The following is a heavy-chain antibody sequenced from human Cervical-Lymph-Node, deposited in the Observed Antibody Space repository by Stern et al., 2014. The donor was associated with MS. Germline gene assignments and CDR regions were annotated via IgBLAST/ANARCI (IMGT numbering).Heavy chain of an antibody. Sequence: SGAEVKKPGASEKVSCKASGYTVTTYGISWVRQAHGQGLEWMGWISAYNGNTQYAQKIQGRVTMTTDTSTSTAYMELRSLRSDDTAVYYCARAHPLGAAAASFDYWGQGTLVIVSS. D-gene: IGHD6-13*01. CDR3: ARAHPLGAAAASFDY. J-gene: IGHJ4*02. CDR1: GYTVTTYG. V-gene: IGHV1-18*04. CDR2: ISAYNGNT.